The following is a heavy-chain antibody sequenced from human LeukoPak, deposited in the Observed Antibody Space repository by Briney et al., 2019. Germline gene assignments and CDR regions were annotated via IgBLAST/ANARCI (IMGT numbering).Heavy chain of an antibody. CDR3: ARERGGYCSSASCSNAIDY. CDR1: GFTVSSNY. Sequence: GGSLRLSCAASGFTVSSNYMSWVRQAPGKGLEWVANINQDGSAKYYVDSVKGRFTISRDNAKNSLFLQMNSLRAEDTAVYYCARERGGYCSSASCSNAIDYWGQGTLVTVSS. J-gene: IGHJ4*02. CDR2: INQDGSAK. D-gene: IGHD2-2*01. V-gene: IGHV3-7*01.